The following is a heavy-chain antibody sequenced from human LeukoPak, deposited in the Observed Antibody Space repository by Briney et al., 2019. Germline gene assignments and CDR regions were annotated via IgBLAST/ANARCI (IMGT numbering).Heavy chain of an antibody. V-gene: IGHV3-23*01. J-gene: IGHJ4*02. CDR1: GFTFSNYA. Sequence: GGSLRLSCAASGFTFSNYAMSWVRQVPGEGLEWVSTIIGSGGSAYYADSVKGRFTISRDNSKNTLYLQMNSLRAEDTAVYYCAKRIQSAMATGYWGQGTLVTVSS. CDR2: IIGSGGSA. CDR3: AKRIQSAMATGY. D-gene: IGHD5-18*01.